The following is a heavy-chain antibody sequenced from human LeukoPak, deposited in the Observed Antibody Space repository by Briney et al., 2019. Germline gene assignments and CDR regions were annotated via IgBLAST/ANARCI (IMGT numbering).Heavy chain of an antibody. CDR1: GFSVSGNF. J-gene: IGHJ4*02. Sequence: GGSLRLSCAASGFSVSGNFMSWVRQAPGKGLEWVSTISDSGGSTYYSDSVKGRFTISRDNSKNTLYLQMNSLRAEDTAVYYCAKGNWYKLEVFDYWGQGTLVTVSS. D-gene: IGHD1/OR15-1a*01. V-gene: IGHV3-23*01. CDR2: ISDSGGST. CDR3: AKGNWYKLEVFDY.